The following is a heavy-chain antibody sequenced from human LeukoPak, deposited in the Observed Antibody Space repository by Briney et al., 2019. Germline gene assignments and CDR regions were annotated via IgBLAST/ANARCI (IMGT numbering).Heavy chain of an antibody. D-gene: IGHD3-3*01. CDR3: ARDLDTNYDFWSGYPRGYCDY. Sequence: ASVTVSFTASGYTFTSYAMHWVRQAPGQRLEWMGWINAGNGNTKYSQKFQGRVTITRDTSASTAYMELSSLRSEDTAVYYCARDLDTNYDFWSGYPRGYCDYWGQGTLVTVSS. CDR2: INAGNGNT. J-gene: IGHJ4*02. CDR1: GYTFTSYA. V-gene: IGHV1-3*01.